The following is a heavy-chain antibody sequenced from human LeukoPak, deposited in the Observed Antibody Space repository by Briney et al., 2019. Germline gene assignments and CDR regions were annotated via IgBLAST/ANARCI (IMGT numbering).Heavy chain of an antibody. V-gene: IGHV4-39*01. CDR3: ARHGHEVRWNGLGYFDY. J-gene: IGHJ4*02. Sequence: TSETLSLTCTVSGGSISSSSYYWGWIRQPPRKGLEWIGSIYYSGSTYYNPSLKSRVTISVDTSKNQFSLKLSSVTAADTSVYYCARHGHEVRWNGLGYFDYWGQGTLVTVSS. CDR1: GGSISSSSYY. CDR2: IYYSGST. D-gene: IGHD3-10*01.